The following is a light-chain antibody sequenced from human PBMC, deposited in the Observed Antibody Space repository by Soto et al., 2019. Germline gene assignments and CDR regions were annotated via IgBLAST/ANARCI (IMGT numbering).Light chain of an antibody. V-gene: IGKV3-11*01. Sequence: EIVMTQSPATLSVSPGERATLSCRASQTIGSNLAWYQQKPGQPPRLLIYDASTRATDIPARFSGSGSGTDFTLTISSLEPEDFAVYYCLQRSNWPLTFGGGTKVEI. CDR3: LQRSNWPLT. CDR2: DAS. CDR1: QTIGSN. J-gene: IGKJ4*01.